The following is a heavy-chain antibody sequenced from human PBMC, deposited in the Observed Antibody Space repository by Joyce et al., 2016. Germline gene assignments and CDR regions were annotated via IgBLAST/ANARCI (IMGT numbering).Heavy chain of an antibody. CDR1: GGSLSDYA. V-gene: IGHV1-69*11. CDR3: SRDLNGYDSR. CDR2: FIPLRGTA. J-gene: IGHJ4*02. D-gene: IGHD5-12*01. Sequence: QAQLVQSGAEVKKPGSSVRVSCKATGGSLSDYAIEWVRQAPGQGLEWMGRFIPLRGTANYAQKFQGRVTITADESTNTAYLDLSSLRSEDTALYYCSRDLNGYDSRWGQGTLVTVSS.